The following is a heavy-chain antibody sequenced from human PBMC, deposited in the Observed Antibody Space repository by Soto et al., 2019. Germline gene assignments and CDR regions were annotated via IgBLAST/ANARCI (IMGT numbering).Heavy chain of an antibody. J-gene: IGHJ4*01. CDR3: ARARSSDSKHY. CDR1: GGTFSRSA. D-gene: IGHD2-15*01. Sequence: SVKVSCKASGGTFSRSAISWVRQAPGQRLEWMGGFVSIFATTDYAQKFQGRLAITADESTSTVYMDLRSLTSDDTAIYYCARARSSDSKHY. V-gene: IGHV1-69*13. CDR2: FVSIFATT.